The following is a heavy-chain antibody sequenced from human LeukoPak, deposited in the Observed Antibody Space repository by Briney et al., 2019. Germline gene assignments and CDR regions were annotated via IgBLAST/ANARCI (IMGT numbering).Heavy chain of an antibody. CDR1: GFTFSNAW. CDR2: IKSKTDGGTT. CDR3: TTETYYDFWSGYFTIYYFDY. D-gene: IGHD3-3*01. V-gene: IGHV3-15*01. J-gene: IGHJ4*02. Sequence: PGGSLRLSCAASGFTFSNAWMSWVRQAPGKGLEWVGRIKSKTDGGTTDYAAPVKGRFTISRDDSKNTLYLQMNSLKTEDTAVYYCTTETYYDFWSGYFTIYYFDYWGQGTLVTVSS.